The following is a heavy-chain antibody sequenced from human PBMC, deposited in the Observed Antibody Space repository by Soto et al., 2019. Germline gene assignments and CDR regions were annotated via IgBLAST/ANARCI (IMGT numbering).Heavy chain of an antibody. D-gene: IGHD3-3*01. J-gene: IGHJ3*02. CDR2: ISAYNGNT. CDR1: GYTFTSYG. Sequence: ASVKVSCKASGYTFTSYGISWVRQAPGQGLEWMGWISAYNGNTNYAQKLQGRVTMTTDTSTSTAYMELRSLRSDDTAVYYCARDFEYYDFWSGPQDAFAIWGQATMVTVS. V-gene: IGHV1-18*04. CDR3: ARDFEYYDFWSGPQDAFAI.